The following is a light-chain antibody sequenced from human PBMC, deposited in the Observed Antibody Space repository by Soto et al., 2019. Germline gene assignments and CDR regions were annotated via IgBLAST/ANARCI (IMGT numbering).Light chain of an antibody. CDR3: SSHAGSKRV. V-gene: IGLV2-8*01. J-gene: IGLJ1*01. CDR1: SSDVGGYNY. Sequence: SALTQPPSAYGSPGQSVTISCNGTSSDVGGYNYVSWYQQHPGKAPKLMIYEVNKRPSGVPDRFSGSKSGNTASLTVSGLQAEDEGDYYCSSHAGSKRVFGTGTKSPS. CDR2: EVN.